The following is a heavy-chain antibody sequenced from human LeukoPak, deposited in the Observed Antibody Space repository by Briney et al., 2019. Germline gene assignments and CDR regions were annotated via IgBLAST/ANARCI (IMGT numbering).Heavy chain of an antibody. V-gene: IGHV1-69*05. Sequence: ASVKVSCKASGYTFTSYYMHWVRQAPGQGLEWMGGIIPIFGTANYAQKFQGRVTITTDESTSTAYMELSSLRSEDTAVYYCARDRRDGYNGVSDAFDIWGQGTMVTVSS. J-gene: IGHJ3*02. CDR1: GYTFTSYY. CDR2: IIPIFGTA. D-gene: IGHD5-24*01. CDR3: ARDRRDGYNGVSDAFDI.